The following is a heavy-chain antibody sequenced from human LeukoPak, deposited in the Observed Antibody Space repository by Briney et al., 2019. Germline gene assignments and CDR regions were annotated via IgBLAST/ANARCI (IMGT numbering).Heavy chain of an antibody. J-gene: IGHJ6*02. Sequence: ASVKVSCKASGYTFTTYSMHWVRQAPGQGLEWMAIINLSGGSTDYTQKFQGRVTMTRDTSTSTVYMELSSLRSEDTAVYYCVRHNHMDVWGQGTTVTVSS. CDR2: INLSGGST. CDR1: GYTFTTYS. V-gene: IGHV1-46*01. CDR3: VRHNHMDV.